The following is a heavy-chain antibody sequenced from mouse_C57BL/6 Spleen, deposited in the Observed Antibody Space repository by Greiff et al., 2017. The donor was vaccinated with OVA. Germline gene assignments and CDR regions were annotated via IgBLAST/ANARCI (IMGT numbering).Heavy chain of an antibody. J-gene: IGHJ4*01. CDR3: ARCTTVVDYAMDY. D-gene: IGHD1-1*01. CDR1: GYTFTSYW. V-gene: IGHV1-69*01. CDR2: IDPSDSYT. Sequence: QVQLQQPGAELVMPGASVKLSCKASGYTFTSYWMHWVKQRPGQGLAWIGEIDPSDSYTNYNQKFKGKSSLTVDKSSSTAYMQLSSLTSEDSAVYYCARCTTVVDYAMDYWGQGTSVTVSS.